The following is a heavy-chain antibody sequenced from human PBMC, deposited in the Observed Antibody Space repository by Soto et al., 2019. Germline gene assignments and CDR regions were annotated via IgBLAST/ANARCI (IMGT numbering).Heavy chain of an antibody. CDR3: AKDAVYGDGLWLAGN. V-gene: IGHV3-23*04. D-gene: IGHD2-21*02. Sequence: VPLVESGGGLVQPGGSLRLSCAASGFSVGTYAMMWVRQPPGKGQEWVAGMTGSGGDIRYADPVKGRFTISKDNSKNTLYLQMNNVRAGDTAIYYCAKDAVYGDGLWLAGNWGQGTLVTVSS. CDR2: MTGSGGDI. J-gene: IGHJ4*02. CDR1: GFSVGTYA.